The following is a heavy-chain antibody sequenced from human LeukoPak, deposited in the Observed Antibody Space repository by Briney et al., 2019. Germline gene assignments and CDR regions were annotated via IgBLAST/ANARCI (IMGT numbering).Heavy chain of an antibody. Sequence: SETLSLTCTVSGGPISSHYWSWIRQPPGKGLEWIGYICYSGSTNYNPSLKSRVTISVDTSKNQFSLKLSSVTAADTAVYYCASVPLVTIFGVVTEYYFDYWGQGTLVTVSS. D-gene: IGHD3-3*01. CDR3: ASVPLVTIFGVVTEYYFDY. CDR2: ICYSGST. V-gene: IGHV4-59*11. J-gene: IGHJ4*02. CDR1: GGPISSHY.